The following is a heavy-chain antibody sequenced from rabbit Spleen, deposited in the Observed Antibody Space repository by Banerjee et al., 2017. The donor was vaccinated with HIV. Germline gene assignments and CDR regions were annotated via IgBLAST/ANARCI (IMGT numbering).Heavy chain of an antibody. CDR3: ARGVYDDYDTYYFDL. V-gene: IGHV1S45*01. D-gene: IGHD2-1*01. CDR1: GFSFSSSW. Sequence: QQQLEESGGDLVQPEGSLTLTCTASGFSFSSSWVCWVRQAPGKGLEWIACIYVVGSHDTDYASWATGRFTITKTSSTTVTLQMTSLTVADTATHFCARGVYDDYDTYYFDLWGPGTLVTV. J-gene: IGHJ4*01. CDR2: IYVVGSHDT.